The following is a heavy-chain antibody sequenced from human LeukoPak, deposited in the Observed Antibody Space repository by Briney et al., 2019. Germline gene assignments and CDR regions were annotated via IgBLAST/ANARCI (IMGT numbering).Heavy chain of an antibody. V-gene: IGHV1-46*01. D-gene: IGHD2-21*01. CDR1: GYTFTSHH. Sequence: GASVKVSCKASGYTFTSHHVHWVRRAPGQGLEWVAVLNPYTGGTTYAPKFQGRVTTTRGTSTTTVYMELTSLRSEDTAVYYCAKDNGDWAVDYWGPGTLVIVSS. CDR3: AKDNGDWAVDY. J-gene: IGHJ4*02. CDR2: LNPYTGGT.